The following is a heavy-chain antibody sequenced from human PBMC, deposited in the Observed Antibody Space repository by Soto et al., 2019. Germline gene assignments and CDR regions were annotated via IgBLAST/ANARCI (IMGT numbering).Heavy chain of an antibody. J-gene: IGHJ4*02. CDR2: MYNTGST. Sequence: SETLSLTCTVSGGSISRYYWSWIRQPPGKGLEWIGYMYNTGSTVYNPPFKSRVTISVDTSKNQFSLKLNSVTAEDTAVYYCAKAPLVGATSPWDYWGQGTLVTVSS. CDR3: AKAPLVGATSPWDY. CDR1: GGSISRYY. D-gene: IGHD1-26*01. V-gene: IGHV4-59*12.